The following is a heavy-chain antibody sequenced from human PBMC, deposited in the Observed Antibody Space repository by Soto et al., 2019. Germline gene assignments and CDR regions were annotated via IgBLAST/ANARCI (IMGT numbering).Heavy chain of an antibody. CDR1: GVSLTGYH. Sequence: PSETLSLTCNVSGVSLTGYHWNWIRQPPGKTLEWIGFAYYSGNVLYNPSFKGRASIRVDRSKNQFSLRLPSVTAADTAVYYCARRLNLGSFDHWGQGTLVTVSS. CDR2: AYYSGNV. J-gene: IGHJ5*02. D-gene: IGHD3-10*01. V-gene: IGHV4-59*01. CDR3: ARRLNLGSFDH.